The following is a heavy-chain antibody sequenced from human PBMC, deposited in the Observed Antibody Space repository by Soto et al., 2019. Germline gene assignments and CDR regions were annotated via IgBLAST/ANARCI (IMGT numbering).Heavy chain of an antibody. J-gene: IGHJ4*02. D-gene: IGHD3-22*01. V-gene: IGHV3-74*01. CDR1: GFTFSSYW. CDR2: ISPDGKNT. Sequence: DVHLVESGGDLVHPGGSLRLSCAASGFTFSSYWMHWVRQVPGKGLVWVSRISPDGKNTNYADSVTGRFTISRDNAKNTVFLQMNSLRVEDMAGYYCVRGASSGYYRIDYWGQGALVTVSS. CDR3: VRGASSGYYRIDY.